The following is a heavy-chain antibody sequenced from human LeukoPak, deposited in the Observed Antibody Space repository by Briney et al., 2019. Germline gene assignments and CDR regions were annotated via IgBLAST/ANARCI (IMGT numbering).Heavy chain of an antibody. CDR3: ARIGSGAWWKWFDP. D-gene: IGHD1-26*01. Sequence: PGRSLRLSCAASGFTFSDCGMHWVRQAPGKGLEWMAIIWFDGSKEYYADSVKGRFTISRDNSKNILYLQMNSLSAEDTAVYYCARIGSGAWWKWFDPWGQGTLVTVSS. CDR2: IWFDGSKE. V-gene: IGHV3-33*01. CDR1: GFTFSDCG. J-gene: IGHJ5*02.